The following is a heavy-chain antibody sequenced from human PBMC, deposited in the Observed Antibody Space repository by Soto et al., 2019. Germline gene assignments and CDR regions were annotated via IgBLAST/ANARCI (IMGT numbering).Heavy chain of an antibody. J-gene: IGHJ6*02. V-gene: IGHV1-2*04. CDR2: INNNSGGT. D-gene: IGHD3-3*01. CDR1: GYTFTGYY. Sequence: QVQLVQSGAEVKKPGASVKVSCKASGYTFTGYYMHWVRQAPGQGLAWMGWINNNSGGTNYAQNFQGWVTMTRDTSISTAYMELSRLRSDDTAGYYCARAPHFWSGYSGEYGMDVWGQGTTVTVSS. CDR3: ARAPHFWSGYSGEYGMDV.